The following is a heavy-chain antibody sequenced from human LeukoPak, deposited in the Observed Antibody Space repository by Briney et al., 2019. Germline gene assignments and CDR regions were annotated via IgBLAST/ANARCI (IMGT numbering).Heavy chain of an antibody. CDR3: ARGAVAGQFDY. D-gene: IGHD6-19*01. CDR1: GFTFSSYA. Sequence: GGSLRLSCAASGFTFSSYAMSWVRQAPGKGLEWVSAISGSGGSTYYADSVKGRFTISRDNAKNSLYLQMNSLRAEDTAVYYCARGAVAGQFDYWGQGTLVTVSS. V-gene: IGHV3-23*01. CDR2: ISGSGGST. J-gene: IGHJ4*02.